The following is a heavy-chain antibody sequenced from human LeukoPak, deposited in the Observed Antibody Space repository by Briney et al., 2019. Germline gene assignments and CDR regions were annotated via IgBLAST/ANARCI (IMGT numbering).Heavy chain of an antibody. CDR2: ISYDGSNK. V-gene: IGHV3-30-3*01. Sequence: GGSLRLSCVASGFTFSSYAMHWVRQAPGKGLEWVAVISYDGSNKYYADSVRGRFTISRDNAKNSLYLQMNSLRAEDTAVYYCARMYCSRTSCYPDAFYIWGQGTMVTVSS. CDR3: ARMYCSRTSCYPDAFYI. J-gene: IGHJ3*02. CDR1: GFTFSSYA. D-gene: IGHD2-2*01.